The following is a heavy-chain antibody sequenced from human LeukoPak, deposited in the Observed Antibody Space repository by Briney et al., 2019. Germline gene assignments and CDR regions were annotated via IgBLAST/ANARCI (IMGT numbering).Heavy chain of an antibody. Sequence: ASVKVSCKASGYTFTGYYMHWVRQAPGQGLEWMGWINPNSGGTNYAQKFQGRVTMTRDTSISTAYMELSRLRSDDTAVYYCAGSLGYCTSNVCYLKYWGQGTLVTVSS. CDR1: GYTFTGYY. CDR2: INPNSGGT. D-gene: IGHD2-8*01. V-gene: IGHV1-2*02. J-gene: IGHJ4*02. CDR3: AGSLGYCTSNVCYLKY.